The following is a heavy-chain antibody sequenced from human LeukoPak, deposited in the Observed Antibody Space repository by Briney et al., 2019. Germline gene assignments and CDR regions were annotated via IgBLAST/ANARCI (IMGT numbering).Heavy chain of an antibody. V-gene: IGHV3-23*01. CDR1: GFTFSRYA. CDR3: AKDAVGGTAYYFDN. J-gene: IGHJ4*02. Sequence: GGSLRLSCAASGFTFSRYAMSWVRQAPGKGLEWVSAVSSSGDTYYAGSVKGRFTISRDNSKNTLYLQINSLRAEDTAVYYCAKDAVGGTAYYFDNWGQGTLVTVSS. CDR2: VSSSGDT. D-gene: IGHD1-26*01.